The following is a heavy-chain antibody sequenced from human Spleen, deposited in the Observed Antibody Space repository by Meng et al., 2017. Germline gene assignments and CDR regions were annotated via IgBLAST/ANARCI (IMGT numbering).Heavy chain of an antibody. V-gene: IGHV3-21*04. Sequence: GESLKISCAASGFTFSTYSMNWVRQAPGKGLEWVSSISSTRSYIYYADSVKGRFTISRDNSKNTLYLQMTSLRAEDTAVYYCAKSYYDGPLYYAMDVWGQGTTVTVSS. D-gene: IGHD3-22*01. CDR2: ISSTRSYI. J-gene: IGHJ6*02. CDR3: AKSYYDGPLYYAMDV. CDR1: GFTFSTYS.